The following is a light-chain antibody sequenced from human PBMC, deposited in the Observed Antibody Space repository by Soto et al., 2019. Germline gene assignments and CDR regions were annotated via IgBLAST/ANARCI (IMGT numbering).Light chain of an antibody. CDR1: QGISSW. J-gene: IGKJ1*01. Sequence: DIQMTQSPSTLSASVGDRVTITFRASQGISSWLAWYQQKRGKAPKLLIYDASSLESGVPSRFSGSGSGTEFTLTITSLQPEDFATYYCQQYNSYSQKFGQGTKVDIK. V-gene: IGKV1-5*01. CDR3: QQYNSYSQK. CDR2: DAS.